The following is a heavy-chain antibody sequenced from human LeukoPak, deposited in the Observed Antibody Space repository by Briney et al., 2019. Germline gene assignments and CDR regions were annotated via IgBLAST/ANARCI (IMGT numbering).Heavy chain of an antibody. V-gene: IGHV3-48*04. D-gene: IGHD2-15*01. CDR2: ISSSGSTI. J-gene: IGHJ4*02. CDR3: ASPYCHGGTCRLYFEY. CDR1: EFTFSSYS. Sequence: GGSLRLSCAASEFTFSSYSMNWVRQAPGRGLEWVSYISSSGSTIYYADSVKGRFTISRDNAKNSLYLQMNSLRAEDTAVYYCASPYCHGGTCRLYFEYWGQGTLVTVSS.